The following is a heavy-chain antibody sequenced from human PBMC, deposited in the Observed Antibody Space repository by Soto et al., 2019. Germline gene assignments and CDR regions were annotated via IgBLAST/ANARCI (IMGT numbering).Heavy chain of an antibody. Sequence: GASVKVSCKASGYTFTSYYMHWVRQSPGQGLEWMGIIYPSGASTSYVQKFQGRVTMTRDTPTSTVYMELSSLRSEDTAVYYCARVVKIGGAREGIGYWSQGTLVTVSS. CDR1: GYTFTSYY. CDR2: IYPSGAST. V-gene: IGHV1-46*01. J-gene: IGHJ4*02. D-gene: IGHD1-26*01. CDR3: ARVVKIGGAREGIGY.